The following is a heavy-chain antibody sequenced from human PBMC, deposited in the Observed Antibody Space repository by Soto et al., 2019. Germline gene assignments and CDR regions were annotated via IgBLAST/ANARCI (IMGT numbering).Heavy chain of an antibody. CDR1: GFTFSSYA. J-gene: IGHJ4*02. D-gene: IGHD2-21*02. CDR2: IKYSGGST. CDR3: AKRGRSGGGCYFPFDY. Sequence: EVQLLESGGGLVQPGGSLRLSCTASGFTFSSYAMSWVRQAPGKGLEWVSAIKYSGGSTYYADSVKGRFTISRDNSKNTRDLQMNSLRAEDTAVYYCAKRGRSGGGCYFPFDYWGQGTLVTVSS. V-gene: IGHV3-23*01.